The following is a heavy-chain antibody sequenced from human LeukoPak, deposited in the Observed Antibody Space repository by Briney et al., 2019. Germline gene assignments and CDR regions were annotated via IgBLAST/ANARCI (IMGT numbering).Heavy chain of an antibody. CDR3: ARGAAAGIVGWLDP. CDR2: ISSSSSYI. J-gene: IGHJ5*02. D-gene: IGHD6-13*01. Sequence: GGSLRLSCAASGFTFSSYSMNWVRQAPGKGLEWVSSISSSSSYIYYADSVKGRFSISRDNAKNLLYLQMNSLRAEDTAVYYCARGAAAGIVGWLDPWGQGTLVTVSS. V-gene: IGHV3-21*01. CDR1: GFTFSSYS.